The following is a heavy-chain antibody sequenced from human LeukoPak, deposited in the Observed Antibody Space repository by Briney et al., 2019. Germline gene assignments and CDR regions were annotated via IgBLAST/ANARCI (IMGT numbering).Heavy chain of an antibody. Sequence: SETLSLTCTVSGGSITSSSYYWGWIRQPPGKGLEWIGSIYYSGSTNYNPSLKSRVTILVDTSKNQFSLKLNSVTAADTAVYYCARLAVIPNWFDPWGQGTLVTVSS. D-gene: IGHD3-22*01. V-gene: IGHV4-39*01. J-gene: IGHJ5*02. CDR2: IYYSGST. CDR3: ARLAVIPNWFDP. CDR1: GGSITSSSYY.